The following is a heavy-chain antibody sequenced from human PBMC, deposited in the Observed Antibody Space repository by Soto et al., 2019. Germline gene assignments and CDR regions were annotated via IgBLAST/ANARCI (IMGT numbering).Heavy chain of an antibody. V-gene: IGHV2-5*01. Sequence: QITLKESGPTLVTPTQTLTLTCTFSGFSLITSGVGVGWIRQPPGKALGWLALIFWNDDKRYSPSLKSRLTINKDTSKKQVVLTMTNMDPVDTATYYCARVDVYFTITPCNGSHYSMDAWGQGTTVTVS. CDR3: ARVDVYFTITPCNGSHYSMDA. D-gene: IGHD2-2*01. CDR2: IFWNDDK. CDR1: GFSLITSGVG. J-gene: IGHJ6*02.